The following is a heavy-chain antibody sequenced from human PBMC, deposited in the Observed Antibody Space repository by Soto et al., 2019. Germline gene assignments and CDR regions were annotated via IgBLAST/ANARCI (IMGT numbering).Heavy chain of an antibody. D-gene: IGHD3-9*01. V-gene: IGHV4-39*01. Sequence: PSETLSLTCTVSGGSIRSSCYYWGWIRQPPGEGLEGIGGNYYSGSTYYNPSLKSRVTISVDTSKIQFSLKLSSVTAADTAVYYCARGGIYDILTGYYTPPHFDYWGQGTLVTVSS. CDR2: NYYSGST. CDR1: GGSIRSSCYY. J-gene: IGHJ4*02. CDR3: ARGGIYDILTGYYTPPHFDY.